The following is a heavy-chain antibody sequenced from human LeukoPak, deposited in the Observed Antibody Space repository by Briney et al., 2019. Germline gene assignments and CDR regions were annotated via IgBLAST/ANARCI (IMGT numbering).Heavy chain of an antibody. Sequence: GGSLRLSCAASGFTFSSYWMSWVRQAPGKGLEWVANIKQDGSEKYYVDSVKSRFIISSVNAKNSLYLQMNSLRAEETAVYYCARVYCSGGSCFRGLWFDPWGQGTLVTVSS. D-gene: IGHD2-15*01. V-gene: IGHV3-7*01. CDR2: IKQDGSEK. J-gene: IGHJ5*02. CDR1: GFTFSSYW. CDR3: ARVYCSGGSCFRGLWFDP.